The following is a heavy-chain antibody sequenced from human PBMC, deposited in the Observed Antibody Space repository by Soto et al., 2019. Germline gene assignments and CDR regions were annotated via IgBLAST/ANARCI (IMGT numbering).Heavy chain of an antibody. CDR1: GYSFTSYW. CDR3: ARLRRVGELLSYYFDY. Sequence: GESLKISCKGSGYSFTSYWIGWVRQMPGKGLEWMGIIYPGDSDTRYSPSFQGQVTISADKSISTAYLQWSSLKASDTAMYYCARLRRVGELLSYYFDYWGQGTLVTVSS. V-gene: IGHV5-51*01. D-gene: IGHD3-10*01. CDR2: IYPGDSDT. J-gene: IGHJ4*02.